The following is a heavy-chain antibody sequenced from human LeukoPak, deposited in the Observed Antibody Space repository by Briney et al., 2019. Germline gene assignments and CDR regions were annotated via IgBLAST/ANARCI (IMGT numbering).Heavy chain of an antibody. Sequence: ASVKVSCKASGYTFTSYYMHWVRQAPGQGLEWMGIINPSGGSTSYAQKFQGRVTMTEDTSTDTAYMELSSLRSEDTAVYYCATDAGEVGYYYMDVWGKGTTVTVSS. J-gene: IGHJ6*03. V-gene: IGHV1-46*01. CDR2: INPSGGST. CDR1: GYTFTSYY. D-gene: IGHD1-26*01. CDR3: ATDAGEVGYYYMDV.